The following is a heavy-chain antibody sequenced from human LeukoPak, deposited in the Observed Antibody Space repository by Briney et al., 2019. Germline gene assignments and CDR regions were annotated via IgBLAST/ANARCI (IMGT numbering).Heavy chain of an antibody. J-gene: IGHJ4*02. CDR3: ARDLRPPYCSGGSCYSRYFDY. CDR1: GGSFSGYY. V-gene: IGHV4-34*01. Sequence: SETLSLTCAVYGGSFSGYYWSWIRQPPGKGLEWIGEINHSGSTNYNPSLKSRVTISVDTSKNQFSLKLSSVTAADTAVYYCARDLRPPYCSGGSCYSRYFDYWGQGTLVTVSS. D-gene: IGHD2-15*01. CDR2: INHSGST.